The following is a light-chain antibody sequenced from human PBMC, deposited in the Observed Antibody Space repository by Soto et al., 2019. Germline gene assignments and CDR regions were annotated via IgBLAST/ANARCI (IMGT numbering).Light chain of an antibody. J-gene: IGKJ2*01. V-gene: IGKV1-5*01. CDR1: ESISSW. Sequence: DIQMTQSPSTLSASIGDRVTITCRASESISSWLAWYQQKPGKAPELLIYDASTLESGVPSRFSGRGSGTELTLIISSLQPDDFATYYCLQYNTYPYTFGQGTKLEI. CDR3: LQYNTYPYT. CDR2: DAS.